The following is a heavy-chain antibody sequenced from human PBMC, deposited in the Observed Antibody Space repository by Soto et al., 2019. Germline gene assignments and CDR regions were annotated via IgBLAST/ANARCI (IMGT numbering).Heavy chain of an antibody. CDR2: IYPGDSDT. J-gene: IGHJ6*02. CDR1: GHSFTSYW. CDR3: ARRSAQIQSCGVGPGYHGMDV. D-gene: IGHD3-3*01. V-gene: IGHV5-51*01. Sequence: GESLKISCKGSGHSFTSYWMGWVRQMPGKRLEWMGIIYPGDSDTRYSPSFQGQVTIAADKSISTAYLQWSSLKASDTAMYYCARRSAQIQSCGVGPGYHGMDVWSQGPTVT.